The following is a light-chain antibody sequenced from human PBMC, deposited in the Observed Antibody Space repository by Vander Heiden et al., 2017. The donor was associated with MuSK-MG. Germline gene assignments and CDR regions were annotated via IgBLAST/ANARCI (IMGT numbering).Light chain of an antibody. Sequence: QSALTQPPPASGSPGQSCTLSCTGTSSDLGAYDYVSWSQQPPGKAPKIVIFEVTKRHSGAPDSFPGSKYGNTDPLTVSGLWAEDEADYYCSSYTGSDIHVVFGGGNKLTVL. J-gene: IGLJ2*01. CDR2: EVT. CDR1: SSDLGAYDY. V-gene: IGLV2-8*01. CDR3: SSYTGSDIHVV.